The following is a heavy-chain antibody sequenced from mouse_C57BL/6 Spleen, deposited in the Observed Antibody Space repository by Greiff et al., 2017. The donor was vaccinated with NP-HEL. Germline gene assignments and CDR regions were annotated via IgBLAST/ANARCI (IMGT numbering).Heavy chain of an antibody. J-gene: IGHJ2*01. CDR2: IDPSDSYT. CDR3: ARSGYYGRSFDY. Sequence: QVQLQQPGAELVMPGASVKLSCKASGYTFTSYWMHWVKQRPGQGLEWIGEIDPSDSYTNYNQKFKGKSTLTVDKSSSTAYMQLSSLTSEDSAGYDCARSGYYGRSFDYWGQGTTLTVSS. V-gene: IGHV1-69*01. CDR1: GYTFTSYW. D-gene: IGHD1-1*01.